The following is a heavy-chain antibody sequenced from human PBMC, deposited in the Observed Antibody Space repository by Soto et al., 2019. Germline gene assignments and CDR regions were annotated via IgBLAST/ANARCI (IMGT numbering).Heavy chain of an antibody. CDR1: GGSFSGYY. Sequence: QVQLQQWGAGLLKPSETLSLTCAVYGGSFSGYYWSWIRQPPGKGLEWIGEINHSGSTNYNPSLKSRVTISVDTSKNQFSLKLSSVTAADTAVYYCARGHVMITFGGVIDRFDYWGQGTLVTVSS. CDR3: ARGHVMITFGGVIDRFDY. J-gene: IGHJ4*02. V-gene: IGHV4-34*01. CDR2: INHSGST. D-gene: IGHD3-16*01.